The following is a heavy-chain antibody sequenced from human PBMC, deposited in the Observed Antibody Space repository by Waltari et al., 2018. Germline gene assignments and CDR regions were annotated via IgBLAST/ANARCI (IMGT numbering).Heavy chain of an antibody. Sequence: VQLVQSGAEVKKPGASVQGSCQASGYRFTIFGICWVRQAAGQGLEWMGWMNPDSGNTGYAEKFQGRVTMTRDTSISTAYMELSSLRSEDTAVYYCAREFYYSDAFTGVWGQGTLVTVSS. D-gene: IGHD4-17*01. CDR2: MNPDSGNT. V-gene: IGHV1-8*02. CDR3: AREFYYSDAFTGV. J-gene: IGHJ4*02. CDR1: GYRFTIFG.